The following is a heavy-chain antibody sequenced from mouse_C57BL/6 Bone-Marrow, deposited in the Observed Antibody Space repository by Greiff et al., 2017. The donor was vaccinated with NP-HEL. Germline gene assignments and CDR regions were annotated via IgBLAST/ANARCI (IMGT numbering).Heavy chain of an antibody. CDR1: GFNIKDYY. D-gene: IGHD2-5*01. CDR3: ARRYYSNFSWFAY. J-gene: IGHJ3*01. Sequence: VQLQQPGAELVKPGASVKLSCTASGFNIKDYYMHWVKQRTEQGLEWIGRIDPEDGETKYAPKFQGKATITADTSSNTAYLQLSSLTSEDTAVYYCARRYYSNFSWFAYWGQGTLVTVSA. CDR2: IDPEDGET. V-gene: IGHV14-2*01.